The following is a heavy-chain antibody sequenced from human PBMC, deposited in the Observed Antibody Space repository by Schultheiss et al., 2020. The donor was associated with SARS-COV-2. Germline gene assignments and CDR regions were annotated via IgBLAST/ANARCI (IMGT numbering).Heavy chain of an antibody. Sequence: GGSLRLSCAASGFTVSTNYMNWVRQAPGKGLEWVSVIYSGGTTYYADSVKGRFTISRDNSKNTLYLQMNSLRAEDTAVYYCAREFGSASNYYYGMDVWGQGTTVTVSS. J-gene: IGHJ6*02. D-gene: IGHD3-10*01. CDR1: GFTVSTNY. CDR2: IYSGGTT. V-gene: IGHV3-66*01. CDR3: AREFGSASNYYYGMDV.